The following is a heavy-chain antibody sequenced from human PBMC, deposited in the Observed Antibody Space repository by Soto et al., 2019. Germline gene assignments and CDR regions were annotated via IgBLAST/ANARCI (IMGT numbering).Heavy chain of an antibody. CDR2: IIPIFGTA. J-gene: IGHJ6*02. CDR3: ARDNLEYSSSSPYYYYGMDV. D-gene: IGHD6-6*01. CDR1: GGTFSSYA. V-gene: IGHV1-69*13. Sequence: ASVKVSCKASGGTFSSYAISWVRQAPGQGLEWMGGIIPIFGTANYAQKFQGRVTITADESTSTAYMELSSLRSEDTAVYYCARDNLEYSSSSPYYYYGMDVWGQWTTVTVSS.